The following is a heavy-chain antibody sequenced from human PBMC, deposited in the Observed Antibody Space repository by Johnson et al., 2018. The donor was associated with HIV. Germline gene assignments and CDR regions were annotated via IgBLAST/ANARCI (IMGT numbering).Heavy chain of an antibody. CDR1: GFTFSTYG. D-gene: IGHD2-15*01. CDR2: IRYDGTNK. J-gene: IGHJ3*02. V-gene: IGHV3-30*02. CDR3: ARSYCSGGSCRIHDAFDI. Sequence: QVQLVESGGGVVQPGGSLRLSCAASGFTFSTYGMHWVRQAPGKGLAWVAFIRYDGTNKYYAGSVKGRFTISRDNSKNMLYLQMNSLRAEDTAVYYCARSYCSGGSCRIHDAFDIWGQGTMVTVSS.